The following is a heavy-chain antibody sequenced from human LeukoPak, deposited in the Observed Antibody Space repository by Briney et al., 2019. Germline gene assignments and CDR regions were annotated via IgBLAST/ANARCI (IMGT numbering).Heavy chain of an antibody. CDR2: IYSGGGT. Sequence: GGSLRLSCTASGFTVGKNFLTWVRQAPGKGLEWVSLIYSGGGTHYADSVRGRFTISRDNSKNTLFLQMNSLRGDDTAVYYRARDVGPWGQGTMVTVSS. V-gene: IGHV3-66*02. D-gene: IGHD3-10*02. CDR3: ARDVGP. CDR1: GFTVGKNF. J-gene: IGHJ3*01.